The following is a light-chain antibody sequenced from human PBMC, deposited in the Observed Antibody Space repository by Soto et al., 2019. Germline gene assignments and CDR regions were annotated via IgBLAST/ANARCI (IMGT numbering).Light chain of an antibody. V-gene: IGKV2-28*01. CDR1: QSLLHSDGYNY. Sequence: DLVMTQSPLSLPVTPGEPASISCRSSQSLLHSDGYNYLDWYLQKPGQSLQLLIYLGSSRASGVPDRFSGSGPGTDFTLNITSLQAEDVLLSYCMQALHTPLTFGGGTKVEIK. J-gene: IGKJ4*01. CDR3: MQALHTPLT. CDR2: LGS.